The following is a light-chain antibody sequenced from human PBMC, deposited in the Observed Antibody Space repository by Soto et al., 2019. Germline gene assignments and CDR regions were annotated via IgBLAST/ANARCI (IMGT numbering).Light chain of an antibody. J-gene: IGKJ1*01. CDR2: DAS. V-gene: IGKV1-5*01. CDR1: QGIGNY. Sequence: DIQMTQSPSTLSASVGDRVTLTCRASQGIGNYLAWYQQRPGNPPKLLIYDASTLGSGVSSRFSGSRSGTEFTLTISSLQPDDFATYYCQHYNSYSEAFGQGTKVDI. CDR3: QHYNSYSEA.